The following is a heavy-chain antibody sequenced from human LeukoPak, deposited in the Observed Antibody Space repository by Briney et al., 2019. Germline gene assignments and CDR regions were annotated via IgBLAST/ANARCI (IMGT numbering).Heavy chain of an antibody. D-gene: IGHD6-19*01. CDR1: GFTFSSYW. Sequence: GGSLRLSCAASGFTFSSYWMHWVRQAPGEGLVWVSRINSDGSSTSYADSVKGRFTISRDNAKNTLYLQMNSLRAEDTAVYYCARPHSSGPYFDYWGQGTLVTVSS. J-gene: IGHJ4*02. CDR3: ARPHSSGPYFDY. V-gene: IGHV3-74*01. CDR2: INSDGSST.